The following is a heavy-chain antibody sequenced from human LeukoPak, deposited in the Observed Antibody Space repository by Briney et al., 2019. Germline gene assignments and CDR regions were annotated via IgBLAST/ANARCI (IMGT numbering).Heavy chain of an antibody. D-gene: IGHD6-6*01. CDR1: GFTFDDYA. CDR2: ISWNSGSI. V-gene: IGHV3-9*01. Sequence: GGSPRLSCAASGFTFDDYAMHWVRQAPGKGLEWVSGISWNSGSIGYADSVKGRFTISRDNAKNSLYLQMNSLRAEDTALYYCAKGQQLVRGASFDYWGQGTLVTVSS. CDR3: AKGQQLVRGASFDY. J-gene: IGHJ4*02.